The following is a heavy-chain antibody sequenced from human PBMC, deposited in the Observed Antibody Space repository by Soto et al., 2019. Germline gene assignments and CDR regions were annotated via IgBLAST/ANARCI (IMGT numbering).Heavy chain of an antibody. V-gene: IGHV4-4*07. Sequence: PSETLSLTXTVSGGSISGYYWSWVRQPAGKGLEWVGRIYSDGTTNYSPSLKSRVTMSLDTSKDQFSLHLNSVTAADTAVYYCSRVGCSNSKCYTRGMDVWGQGTTVTVS. D-gene: IGHD2-2*01. CDR3: SRVGCSNSKCYTRGMDV. CDR1: GGSISGYY. CDR2: IYSDGTT. J-gene: IGHJ6*02.